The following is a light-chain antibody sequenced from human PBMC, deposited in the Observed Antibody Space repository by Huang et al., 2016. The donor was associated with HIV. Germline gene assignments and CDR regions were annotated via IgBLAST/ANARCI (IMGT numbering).Light chain of an antibody. CDR1: QSVTSNY. J-gene: IGKJ3*01. V-gene: IGKV3-20*01. CDR3: HQYGSPPFT. Sequence: EIVLTQSPGTLSLSPGERATLSCRASQSVTSNYLAWYLQKPGQAPTRLIYGASSRATDVPDRFSGSGSGTDFTLTSSRLEPEDFAVYYCHQYGSPPFTFGPGTKVDIK. CDR2: GAS.